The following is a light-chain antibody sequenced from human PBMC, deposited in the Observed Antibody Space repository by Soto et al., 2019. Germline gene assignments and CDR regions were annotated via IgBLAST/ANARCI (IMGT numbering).Light chain of an antibody. J-gene: IGLJ1*01. CDR1: TSDVGSYNL. CDR3: CSNAGDNTYV. V-gene: IGLV2-23*02. CDR2: EVG. Sequence: QSFPTQPSSASGSPGQSITISCLWTTSDVGSYNLVSWYQQHPGKAPKVIISEVGERPSGVSNRFSGSKSGNTASLTISGLQAEDEADYYCCSNAGDNTYVFGSGTKVTVL.